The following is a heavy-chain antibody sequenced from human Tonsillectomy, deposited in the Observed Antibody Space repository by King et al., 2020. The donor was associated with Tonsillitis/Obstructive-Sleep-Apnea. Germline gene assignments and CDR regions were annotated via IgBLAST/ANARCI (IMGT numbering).Heavy chain of an antibody. CDR3: TSQRYFDWYRFDWFDP. CDR1: GFTFSGSA. J-gene: IGHJ5*02. D-gene: IGHD3-9*01. Sequence: VQLVESGGGLVQPGGSLKLSCAASGFTFSGSAMHWVRQASGKGLEWVGRIRSKTDTYATAYAASVKGKFTISRDDSKNTAYLQMHSLKTEDTAVYYCTSQRYFDWYRFDWFDPWGQGTLVTVSS. CDR2: IRSKTDTYAT. V-gene: IGHV3-73*01.